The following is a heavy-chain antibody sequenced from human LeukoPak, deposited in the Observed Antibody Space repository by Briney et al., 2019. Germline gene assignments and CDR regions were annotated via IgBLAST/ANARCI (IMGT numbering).Heavy chain of an antibody. Sequence: GGSLRLSCAASGFTFGSYAMHWVRQAPGKGLEWVSIISYDGSNKYYADSVKGRFTISRDNSKNTLYLQMNSLRADDTAVYYCAKDSSGYYTSSRIDYWGQGTLVTVSS. CDR2: ISYDGSNK. CDR1: GFTFGSYA. V-gene: IGHV3-30*04. CDR3: AKDSSGYYTSSRIDY. D-gene: IGHD3-22*01. J-gene: IGHJ4*02.